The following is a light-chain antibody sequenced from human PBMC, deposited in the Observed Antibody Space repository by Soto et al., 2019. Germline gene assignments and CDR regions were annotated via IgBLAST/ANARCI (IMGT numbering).Light chain of an antibody. Sequence: QPVLAQPPSAYGTPGQRVTISCSGSSSNIGSNTVNWYQQLPGTAPKLLIYTNNQRPSGVPDRFSGSKSGTSASLAISGLQSEDEADYYCAAWDDSLNGYVFGTGTKVTVL. J-gene: IGLJ1*01. CDR3: AAWDDSLNGYV. V-gene: IGLV1-44*01. CDR1: SSNIGSNT. CDR2: TNN.